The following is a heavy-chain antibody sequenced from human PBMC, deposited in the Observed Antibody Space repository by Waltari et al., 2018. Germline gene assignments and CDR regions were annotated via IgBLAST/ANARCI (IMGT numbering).Heavy chain of an antibody. D-gene: IGHD5-18*01. CDR2: SSYDGSDE. V-gene: IGHV3-30*07. Sequence: QVQLVESGGGVVHPGRSLRLSCEASGFTFSYHAMHWVRQAPGEGLEWVAGSSYDGSDEYYSDSVRGRFTISRDDSKDTVNLQMNSLRPEDTAVYYCARDGPLQIQSWYSFDYWGQGTLVTVSS. CDR3: ARDGPLQIQSWYSFDY. J-gene: IGHJ4*02. CDR1: GFTFSYHA.